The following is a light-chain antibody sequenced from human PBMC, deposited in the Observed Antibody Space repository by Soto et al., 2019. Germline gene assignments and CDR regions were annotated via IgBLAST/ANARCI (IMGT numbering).Light chain of an antibody. Sequence: QSALTQPASVSGSPGQSITISCTGTSSDVGGYNYVSWYQQHPGDAPKLMIYHVSNRPSGVSNRFSGSKSGTTASLTISGLQAEDEADYYCSSYTSTTAYIFGTGTQLTVL. CDR3: SSYTSTTAYI. J-gene: IGLJ1*01. V-gene: IGLV2-14*03. CDR1: SSDVGGYNY. CDR2: HVS.